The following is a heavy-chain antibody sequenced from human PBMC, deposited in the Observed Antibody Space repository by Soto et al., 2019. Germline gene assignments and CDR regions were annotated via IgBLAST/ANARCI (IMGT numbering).Heavy chain of an antibody. D-gene: IGHD3-10*01. J-gene: IGHJ4*02. CDR1: GFTFNSYS. Sequence: EVQLVESGGGLVQPGGSLRLSCAASGFTFNSYSMNWVRQAPGKGLEWVSYISSSSSSTIYYADSVKGRFTISRDNAKNSLYLQMNSLRDEDTAVYYCARAGYYGSGILLWGQGTLVTVSS. CDR3: ARAGYYGSGILL. CDR2: ISSSSSSTI. V-gene: IGHV3-48*02.